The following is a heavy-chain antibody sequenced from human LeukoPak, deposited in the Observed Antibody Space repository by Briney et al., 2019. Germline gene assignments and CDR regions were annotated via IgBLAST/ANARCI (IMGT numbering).Heavy chain of an antibody. CDR2: IDSSSRFI. D-gene: IGHD1-26*01. CDR1: GLTLRNYK. J-gene: IGHJ5*02. V-gene: IGHV3-21*01. CDR3: ARDSDAWSNWFDT. Sequence: GGSLRLSCEASGLTLRNYKLNWVRQAPGKGLEWVSPIDSSSRFIYYADSVKGRFTISRDNAKNSLRLQMNSLRAEDTAVYYCARDSDAWSNWFDTWGQGTLVTVSS.